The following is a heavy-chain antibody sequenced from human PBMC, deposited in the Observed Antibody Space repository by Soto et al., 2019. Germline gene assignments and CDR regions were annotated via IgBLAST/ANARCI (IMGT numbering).Heavy chain of an antibody. J-gene: IGHJ6*02. CDR2: IIGYNGNT. Sequence: QVQVVQSGDEVKKPGASVKVSCKASGYTFTNYGFSWVRQAPGQGLEWMGWIIGYNGNTKYAEKSQGRVPMTTDTSTSTAHMELRSLRSDDTAVYYCAREGQAPYYYYGMDVWGQGTAVTVSS. CDR1: GYTFTNYG. CDR3: AREGQAPYYYYGMDV. V-gene: IGHV1-18*01.